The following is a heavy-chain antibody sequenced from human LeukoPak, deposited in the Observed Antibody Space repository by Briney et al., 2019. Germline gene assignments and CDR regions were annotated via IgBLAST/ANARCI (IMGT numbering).Heavy chain of an antibody. CDR1: GFTFRSFG. CDR2: IRSDGINE. J-gene: IGHJ3*01. CDR3: AKPGRYFEDPFDV. Sequence: GGSLRLSCAASGFTFRSFGMHWVRQAPGKGLQWVAFIRSDGINEYYAGSVRARFTISRDNSRNTLFLQMNSLRVEDTALYFCAKPGRYFEDPFDVWGRGTMVIVSS. V-gene: IGHV3-30*02. D-gene: IGHD3-9*01.